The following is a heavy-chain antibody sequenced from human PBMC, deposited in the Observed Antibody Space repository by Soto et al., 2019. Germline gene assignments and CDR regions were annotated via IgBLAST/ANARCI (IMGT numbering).Heavy chain of an antibody. CDR1: GFTVNSHY. CDR2: MYTVGST. J-gene: IGHJ4*02. V-gene: IGHV3-66*01. CDR3: TRDSYFNC. Sequence: EVQLVESGGGLVQPGGSLRLSCAASGFTVNSHYMSWVRQAPGKGLEWVSIMYTVGSTYYADSVKGRFTLSRDNSKNTLYLQMNSLRAEDMAVYYCTRDSYFNCWGQGTLVTVSS.